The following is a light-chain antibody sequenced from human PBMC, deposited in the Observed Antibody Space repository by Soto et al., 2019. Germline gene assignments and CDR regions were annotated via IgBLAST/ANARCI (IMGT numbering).Light chain of an antibody. CDR3: SSYSDNSLYV. CDR2: EVT. Sequence: QSALTQPASVSGSPGQSITISCTGTSSDVGSYNYVSWYQQYPGKAPKLMIYEVTKRPSGVSNRFSVSKSGNTASLTISGLQAEDEDDYYCSSYSDNSLYVFGPGTKVTVL. CDR1: SSDVGSYNY. J-gene: IGLJ1*01. V-gene: IGLV2-14*01.